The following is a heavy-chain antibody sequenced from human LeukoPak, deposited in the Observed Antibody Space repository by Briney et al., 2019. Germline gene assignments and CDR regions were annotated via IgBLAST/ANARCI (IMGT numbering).Heavy chain of an antibody. Sequence: SETLSLACTVSGGSISSSGSYWGWIRQPPGKGLEWIGSVYYSGNTYNPSLKSRVTISVDTSKNQFSLNLTSVNAADTAIYYCARVMAARREDLNWFDPWGQGTLVTVSS. CDR2: VYYSGNT. D-gene: IGHD6-6*01. J-gene: IGHJ5*02. CDR3: ARVMAARREDLNWFDP. V-gene: IGHV4-39*07. CDR1: GGSISSSGSY.